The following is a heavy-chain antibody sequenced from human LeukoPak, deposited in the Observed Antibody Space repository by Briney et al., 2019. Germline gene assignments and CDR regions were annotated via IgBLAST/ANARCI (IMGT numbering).Heavy chain of an antibody. CDR3: ARGHSYGYGWFDP. Sequence: PSETLSLTCTGSGGSISSYYWSWIRQPPGKGLEWIGYIYSSGSTNYNPSLKSRVTISVDTSNNQFSLKLSSVTAADTAVYYCARGHSYGYGWFDPWGQGTLVTVSS. V-gene: IGHV4-59*01. D-gene: IGHD5-18*01. J-gene: IGHJ5*02. CDR2: IYSSGST. CDR1: GGSISSYY.